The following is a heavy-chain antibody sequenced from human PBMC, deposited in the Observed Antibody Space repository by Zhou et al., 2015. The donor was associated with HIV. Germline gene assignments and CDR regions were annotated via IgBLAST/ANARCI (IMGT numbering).Heavy chain of an antibody. D-gene: IGHD5-18*01. CDR2: ILYDGTNK. J-gene: IGHJ4*02. CDR1: GFTLSNYG. CDR3: VRDMSSEDTAMVI. V-gene: IGHV3-33*05. Sequence: QVHLEESGGGVVQPGRSLRLSCAVSGFTLSNYGMHWVRQAPGKGLEWLAIILYDGTNKYYADSVKGRFTISRDNSKNTLYLQINSLRAEDTALYHCVRDMSSEDTAMVIWGQGTLVTVSS.